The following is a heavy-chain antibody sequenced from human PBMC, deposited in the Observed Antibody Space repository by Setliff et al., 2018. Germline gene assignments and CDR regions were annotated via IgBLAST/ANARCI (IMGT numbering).Heavy chain of an antibody. CDR1: GYSFTGYY. CDR2: IHTGGGSA. D-gene: IGHD6-13*01. J-gene: IGHJ4*02. V-gene: IGHV1-46*01. Sequence: GASVKVSCKTSGYSFTGYYMHWVRQAPGQGLEWMGIIHTGGGSASYAQKFQGRVTMTSDTSTRTVYMEVNSVRSDDTAIYYCARGGMAAAGRKGVFEYWGQGTQVTV. CDR3: ARGGMAAAGRKGVFEY.